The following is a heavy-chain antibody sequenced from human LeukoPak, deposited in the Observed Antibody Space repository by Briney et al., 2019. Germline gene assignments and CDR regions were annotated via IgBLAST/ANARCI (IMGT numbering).Heavy chain of an antibody. V-gene: IGHV4-39*01. Sequence: PSETLSLTCTVSGGSISSSRYYWGWIRQPPGKGLEWIGSFYYSVSTYYSPSLKSRVTIYVDPSKNQFSLKLSSVTAADTAVYYCARIHYGSGSLYYYYYYMDVWGKGTTVTISS. CDR3: ARIHYGSGSLYYYYYYMDV. CDR2: FYYSVST. CDR1: GGSISSSRYY. J-gene: IGHJ6*03. D-gene: IGHD3-10*01.